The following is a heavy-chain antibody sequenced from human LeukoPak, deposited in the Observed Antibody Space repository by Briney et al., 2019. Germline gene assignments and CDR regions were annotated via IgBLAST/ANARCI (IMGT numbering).Heavy chain of an antibody. CDR1: GGSISSGSYC. CDR2: IHISGNT. Sequence: SETLSLTCTVSGGSISSGSYCWSWIRQPAGKGLEWIGHIHISGNTNYNPSLKSRVTISVDTSKNQFSLKLSSVTAADTAVYYCAKDQVGGSGISGAFDIWGQGTMVTVSS. V-gene: IGHV4-61*09. D-gene: IGHD3-10*01. CDR3: AKDQVGGSGISGAFDI. J-gene: IGHJ3*02.